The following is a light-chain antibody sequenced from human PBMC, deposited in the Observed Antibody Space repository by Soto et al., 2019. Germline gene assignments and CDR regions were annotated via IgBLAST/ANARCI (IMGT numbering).Light chain of an antibody. CDR3: QQYGSSPWT. Sequence: ETVLTQSPGTLSLSPGERATLSCRASQSVSSSYLAWYQQRPGQAPRLLIYGVSSRATGIPDRFSGSGSGRDFTLTISRLEPEDFAVYYCQQYGSSPWTFGQGTKVEIK. J-gene: IGKJ1*01. CDR2: GVS. CDR1: QSVSSSY. V-gene: IGKV3-20*01.